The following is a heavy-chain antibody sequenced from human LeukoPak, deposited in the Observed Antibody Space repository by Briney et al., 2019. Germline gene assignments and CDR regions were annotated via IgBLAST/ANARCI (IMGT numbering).Heavy chain of an antibody. D-gene: IGHD3-22*01. V-gene: IGHV4-38-2*02. CDR2: IYHSGST. Sequence: KASETLSLTCTVSGYSISSGYWGWMRQPPGKGLEWIGSIYHSGSTYYNPSLKSRVTISVDTSKNQFSLKLSPVTAADTAVYYCASISYYDSSVGYWGQGTLVTVSS. CDR1: GYSISSGY. J-gene: IGHJ4*02. CDR3: ASISYYDSSVGY.